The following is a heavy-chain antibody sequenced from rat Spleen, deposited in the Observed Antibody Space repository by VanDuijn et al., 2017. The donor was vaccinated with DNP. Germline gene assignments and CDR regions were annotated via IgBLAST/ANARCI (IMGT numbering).Heavy chain of an antibody. J-gene: IGHJ3*01. CDR1: GFAFSDFA. V-gene: IGHV5-17*01. D-gene: IGHD1-12*03. Sequence: EVQLVESGGGLVQPGRSLKLSCTASGFAFSDFAMAYIRQAPKKGLEWVATINYDGSRAYYRDSVKGRFTISRDNAKNTLFLQMDSLRSEDTATYYCATSGYGYDGYPFAFWGQGTLVTVSS. CDR2: INYDGSRA. CDR3: ATSGYGYDGYPFAF.